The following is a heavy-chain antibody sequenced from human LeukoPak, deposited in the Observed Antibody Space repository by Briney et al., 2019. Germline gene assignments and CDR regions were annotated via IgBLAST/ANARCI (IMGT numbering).Heavy chain of an antibody. D-gene: IGHD3-10*01. CDR3: ARERMYSGSGSTYPYYDY. CDR1: GFTFSSYA. Sequence: GGSLRLSCAASGFTFSSYAMSWVRQAPGKGLEWVANINPDGSEKYFMDSVKGRFTISRDNAKNALYLEMNSLRAEDTAEYFCARERMYSGSGSTYPYYDYWGQGTLVTVSS. CDR2: INPDGSEK. V-gene: IGHV3-7*01. J-gene: IGHJ4*02.